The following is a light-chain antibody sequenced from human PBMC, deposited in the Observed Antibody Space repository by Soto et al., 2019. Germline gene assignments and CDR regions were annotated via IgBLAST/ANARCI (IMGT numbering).Light chain of an antibody. Sequence: QSALTQPPSASGSPGQSVTISCTGTSSDVGGSNYVSWYQQHPGKAPKLMIYEVNKRPSGVPDRFSGSKSGNTAFLTVSGLQAEDEADYYCSSYAGNTYFVRFGGGTKLTVL. CDR3: SSYAGNTYFVR. CDR1: SSDVGGSNY. CDR2: EVN. V-gene: IGLV2-8*01. J-gene: IGLJ2*01.